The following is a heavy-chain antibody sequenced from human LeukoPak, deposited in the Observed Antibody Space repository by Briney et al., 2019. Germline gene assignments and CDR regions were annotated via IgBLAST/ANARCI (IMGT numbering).Heavy chain of an antibody. D-gene: IGHD5-18*01. Sequence: PGRSLRLSCAASGFTFDDYAMHWVRQAPGKGLEWVSGISWNSGSIGYADSVKGRFTISRDNAKNSLYLQMNSLRAEDTAVYYCARGYPAMVSAPDYWGQGTLVTVSS. CDR3: ARGYPAMVSAPDY. J-gene: IGHJ4*02. V-gene: IGHV3-9*01. CDR1: GFTFDDYA. CDR2: ISWNSGSI.